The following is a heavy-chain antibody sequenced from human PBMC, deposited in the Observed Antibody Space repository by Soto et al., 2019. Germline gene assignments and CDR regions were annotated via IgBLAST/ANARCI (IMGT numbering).Heavy chain of an antibody. Sequence: QVQLVESGGGLVKPGGSLRLSCAASGFTFSDYYMSWIRQAPGKGLEWVSYISSSGSTIYYADSVKGRFTISRDNAKNSLYLQLNSLRAEDTAVYYCASGCSSTSCSEDAFDIWGQGTMVTVSS. CDR3: ASGCSSTSCSEDAFDI. D-gene: IGHD2-2*01. CDR1: GFTFSDYY. CDR2: ISSSGSTI. J-gene: IGHJ3*02. V-gene: IGHV3-11*01.